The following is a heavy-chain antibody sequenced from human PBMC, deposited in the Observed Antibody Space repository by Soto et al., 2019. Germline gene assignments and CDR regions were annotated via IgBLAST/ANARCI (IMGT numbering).Heavy chain of an antibody. V-gene: IGHV3-30*03. Sequence: QVQLVESGGGVVQPGTSLRLSCTASGFIFRDYLIHWVRQAPGKGLEWLAVLSFDGTAEYYADSTLGRFTISRDIPKSTTYLVINNVRREDTAMYYCARVATRLQSMEVLEYWGQGTLVTVPS. CDR3: ARVATRLQSMEVLEY. D-gene: IGHD2-21*02. CDR1: GFIFRDYL. J-gene: IGHJ4*02. CDR2: LSFDGTAE.